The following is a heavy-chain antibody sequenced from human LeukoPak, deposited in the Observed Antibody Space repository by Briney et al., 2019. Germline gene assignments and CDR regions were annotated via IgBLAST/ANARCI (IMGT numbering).Heavy chain of an antibody. V-gene: IGHV3-7*01. Sequence: GGSLRLSCVASGFTFSSYWMSWVRQAPGKGLEWVANIKQDGGEKYYLDSVKGRFTISRDNAKNSLYLQMSSLRAEDTAVYYCARGAGESLYQYYGMDVWGQGTTVTVSS. CDR2: IKQDGGEK. CDR1: GFTFSSYW. CDR3: ARGAGESLYQYYGMDV. D-gene: IGHD3-10*01. J-gene: IGHJ6*02.